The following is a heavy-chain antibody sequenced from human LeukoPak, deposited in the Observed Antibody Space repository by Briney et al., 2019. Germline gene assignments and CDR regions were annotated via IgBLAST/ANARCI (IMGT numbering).Heavy chain of an antibody. V-gene: IGHV3-74*01. CDR3: ANDDFGASGLPDY. Sequence: GGSLRLSCAASGFTFTYYWMHWVRQAPGKGLVWVARINGVGSSTNYADSVKGRFTIPRDNAKNTLYLQMNSLRAEDTAVYYCANDDFGASGLPDYWGQGTLVTVSS. CDR1: GFTFTYYW. D-gene: IGHD4-17*01. CDR2: INGVGSST. J-gene: IGHJ4*02.